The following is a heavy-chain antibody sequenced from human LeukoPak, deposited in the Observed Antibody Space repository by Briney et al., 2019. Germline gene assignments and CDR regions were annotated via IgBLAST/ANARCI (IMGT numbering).Heavy chain of an antibody. J-gene: IGHJ6*03. D-gene: IGHD1-14*01. Sequence: GASVKVSCKASGGTFSSYAISWVRQAPGQGLEWMGGIIPIFGTANYAQKFQGRVTITADKSTSTAYMELSSLRSEDTAVYYCASSGAGLAAYYYYYYYMDVWGKGTTVTVSS. CDR2: IIPIFGTA. CDR3: ASSGAGLAAYYYYYYYMDV. CDR1: GGTFSSYA. V-gene: IGHV1-69*06.